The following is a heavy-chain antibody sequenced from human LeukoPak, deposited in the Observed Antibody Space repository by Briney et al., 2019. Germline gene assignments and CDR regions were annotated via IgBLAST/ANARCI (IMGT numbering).Heavy chain of an antibody. V-gene: IGHV3-9*01. D-gene: IGHD2-8*01. J-gene: IGHJ6*02. CDR2: IGWGSGDI. Sequence: GGSLRLSCAASGFRFDDYGMHWVRQAPGKGLEWVSGIGWGSGDIEYADSVKGRFTTSRDNVRSSLFLQMHSLRSEDTALYFCAKNVRRSCSNGICSVTNSYSGMDAWGQGTTVTVSS. CDR1: GFRFDDYG. CDR3: AKNVRRSCSNGICSVTNSYSGMDA.